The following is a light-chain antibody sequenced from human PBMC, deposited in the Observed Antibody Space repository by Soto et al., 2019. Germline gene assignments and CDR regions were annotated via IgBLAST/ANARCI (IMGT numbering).Light chain of an antibody. CDR2: DAS. J-gene: IGKJ1*01. CDR3: QQYNRYSPR. Sequence: DIQMTQSPASLSASVGDRVTINCRASQTISTYLNWYQQKPGKAPKLMIYDASSLESGVPSRFSGSGSGTEFTLSISSLQPDDFATYYCQQYNRYSPRFGQGTKVDIK. V-gene: IGKV1-5*01. CDR1: QTISTY.